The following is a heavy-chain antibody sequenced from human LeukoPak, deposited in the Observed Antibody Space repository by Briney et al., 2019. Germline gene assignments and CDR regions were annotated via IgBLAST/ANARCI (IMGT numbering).Heavy chain of an antibody. J-gene: IGHJ4*02. CDR3: AKGYYDSSGYYDIDY. D-gene: IGHD3-22*01. Sequence: SVKVSCKASGGTFSDYGISWVRQAPGQGLEYMGRIVLLLGVANYAQKFQGRVTITADKSTGTAYMELSSLRSEDTAVYYCAKGYYDSSGYYDIDYWGQGTLVTVSS. V-gene: IGHV1-69*04. CDR2: IVLLLGVA. CDR1: GGTFSDYG.